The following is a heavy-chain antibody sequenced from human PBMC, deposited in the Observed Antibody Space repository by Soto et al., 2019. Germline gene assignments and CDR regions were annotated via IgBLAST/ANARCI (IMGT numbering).Heavy chain of an antibody. Sequence: QVQLVQSGAEVKKPGSSVKVSCKASGGTFSSYAISWVRQAPGQGLEWMGGIIPIFGTANYAQKFQGRVTITADESTTTAYMELSSLRSEDTAVYYCTSNSPYYYGMDVWGQGTTVTVSS. CDR1: GGTFSSYA. D-gene: IGHD4-4*01. CDR3: TSNSPYYYGMDV. CDR2: IIPIFGTA. J-gene: IGHJ6*02. V-gene: IGHV1-69*12.